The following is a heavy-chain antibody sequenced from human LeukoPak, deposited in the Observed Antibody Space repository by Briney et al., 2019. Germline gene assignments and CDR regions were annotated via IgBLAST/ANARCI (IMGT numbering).Heavy chain of an antibody. D-gene: IGHD1-26*01. CDR1: GYTFTGYY. V-gene: IGHV1-2*02. J-gene: IGHJ4*02. Sequence: GASVKVSCKASGYTFTGYYMHWVRQAPGQGLEWMGWINPNSGGTNYAQKFQGRVTMTRDTSISTAYMELSRLRPDDTAVYYCARDLIVGANPFDYWGQGTLVTVSS. CDR3: ARDLIVGANPFDY. CDR2: INPNSGGT.